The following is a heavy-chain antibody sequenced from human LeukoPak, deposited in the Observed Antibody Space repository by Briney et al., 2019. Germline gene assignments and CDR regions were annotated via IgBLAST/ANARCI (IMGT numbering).Heavy chain of an antibody. CDR2: INPSGGST. CDR3: ARDLSEVERPLDH. V-gene: IGHV1-46*01. CDR1: GGTFSSYA. J-gene: IGHJ4*02. D-gene: IGHD1-1*01. Sequence: ASVKVSCKASGGTFSSYAISWVRQAPGQGLEWMGIINPSGGSTTYAQKFQGRVTMTRDTSTSTVYMELSSLRSEDTAVYYCARDLSEVERPLDHWGQGTLVTVSS.